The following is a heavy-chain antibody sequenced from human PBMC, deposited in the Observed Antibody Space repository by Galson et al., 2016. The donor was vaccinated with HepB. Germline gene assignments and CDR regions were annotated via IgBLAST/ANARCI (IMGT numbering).Heavy chain of an antibody. J-gene: IGHJ1*01. D-gene: IGHD1-26*01. Sequence: SLRLSCAVSGFPLRTYAMSWVRQAPGKGLEGVSTTSAAITNTYYADSVKGRFTVSRDNSKNTLYLQMSNLRVEDTAIYYCAKEESEGRLQDWGQGTLVTVSS. V-gene: IGHV3-23*01. CDR2: TSAAITNT. CDR1: GFPLRTYA. CDR3: AKEESEGRLQD.